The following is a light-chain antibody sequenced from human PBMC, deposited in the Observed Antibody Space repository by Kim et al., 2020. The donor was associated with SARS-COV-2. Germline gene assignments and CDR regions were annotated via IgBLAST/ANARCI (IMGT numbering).Light chain of an antibody. J-gene: IGLJ3*02. CDR1: NNNIGVQG. CDR3: SAWDSSLGTWV. V-gene: IGLV10-54*01. Sequence: QTGPLTCTGDNNNIGVQGAAWRRQHQGHPPKRLSYRSNNRPSGISERLSASRSGSTASLTITGLQPEDEADYYCSAWDSSLGTWVFGGGTQLTVL. CDR2: RSN.